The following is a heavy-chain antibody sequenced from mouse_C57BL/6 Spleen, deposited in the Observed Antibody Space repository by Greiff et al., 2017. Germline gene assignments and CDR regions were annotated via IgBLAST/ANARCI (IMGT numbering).Heavy chain of an antibody. Sequence: EVKLVVSGEGLVKPGGSLKLSCAASGFTFSSYAMSWVRQTPEKRLEWVAYISSGGDYIYYADTVKGRFTISRDNARNTLYLQMSSLKSEDTAMYYCTRGGTGTGWYFDVWGTGTTVTVSS. CDR1: GFTFSSYA. CDR2: ISSGGDYI. CDR3: TRGGTGTGWYFDV. D-gene: IGHD4-1*01. J-gene: IGHJ1*03. V-gene: IGHV5-9-1*02.